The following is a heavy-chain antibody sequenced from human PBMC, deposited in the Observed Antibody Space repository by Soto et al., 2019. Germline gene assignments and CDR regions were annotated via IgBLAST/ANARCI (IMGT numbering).Heavy chain of an antibody. V-gene: IGHV1-3*01. Sequence: ASVKVSCKASGYTFTSYAMHWVRQAPGQRLEWMGWINAGNGNTKYSQKFQGRVTITRDTSAGTAYMELSSLRSEDTAVYYCARVNRYYDSSGYHDAFDIWGQGTMVTVSS. CDR2: INAGNGNT. J-gene: IGHJ3*02. CDR3: ARVNRYYDSSGYHDAFDI. CDR1: GYTFTSYA. D-gene: IGHD3-22*01.